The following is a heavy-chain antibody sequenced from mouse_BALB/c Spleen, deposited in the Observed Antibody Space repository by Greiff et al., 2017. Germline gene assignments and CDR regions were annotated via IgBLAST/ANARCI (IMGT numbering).Heavy chain of an antibody. Sequence: QVQLQQSGAELMKPGASVKISCKATGYTFSSYWIEWVKQRPGNGLEWIGEILPGSGSTNYNEKFKGKATFTADTSSNTAYMQLSSLTSEDSAVYYSAKWRGDGYFDDWGEGTTVTVSS. CDR2: ILPGSGST. CDR1: GYTFSSYW. CDR3: AKWRGDGYFDD. V-gene: IGHV1-9*01. J-gene: IGHJ1*01. D-gene: IGHD2-13*01.